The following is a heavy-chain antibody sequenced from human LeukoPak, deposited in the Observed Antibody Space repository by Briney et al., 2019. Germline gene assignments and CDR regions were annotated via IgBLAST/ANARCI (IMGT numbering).Heavy chain of an antibody. Sequence: GGSLRLSCAASGFTFNRNAISWVRQAPGEGLEWVSTIGGSGDKTVYADSVKGRFTISRDNSKNMVHLQMNSLTGEDTALYYCVRRGDASSGWGDHDFWGQGALVTVSS. CDR3: VRRGDASSGWGDHDF. V-gene: IGHV3-23*01. D-gene: IGHD6-19*01. CDR1: GFTFNRNA. CDR2: IGGSGDKT. J-gene: IGHJ4*02.